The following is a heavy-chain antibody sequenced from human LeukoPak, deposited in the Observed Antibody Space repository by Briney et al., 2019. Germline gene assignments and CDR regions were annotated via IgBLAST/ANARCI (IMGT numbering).Heavy chain of an antibody. CDR1: GFTFSNCA. D-gene: IGHD2/OR15-2a*01. CDR3: AKSCNSGNCYYNY. V-gene: IGHV3-23*01. J-gene: IGHJ4*02. CDR2: ISGSGSST. Sequence: GGSLRLSCAASGFTFSNCAMSWVRQAPEKGLEWVSGISGSGSSTYYADSVKGRFAISRDNSENTLSLQMNSLRADDTAIYYCAKSCNSGNCYYNYWGQGTLVTVSS.